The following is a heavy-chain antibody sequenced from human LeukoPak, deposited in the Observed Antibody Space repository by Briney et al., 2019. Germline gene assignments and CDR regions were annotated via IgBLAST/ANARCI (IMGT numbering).Heavy chain of an antibody. V-gene: IGHV3-23*01. CDR3: VRRTASDF. D-gene: IGHD2-21*02. CDR2: VGGGGDYT. Sequence: GGYLRLSCAASGFTFTSYVMSWVRQAPGKGLEWVASVGGGGDYTYYSDSVKGRFTISRDNSENTVYLQMKSLRAEDTAVYYCVRRTASDFWGQGALGTVSS. J-gene: IGHJ4*02. CDR1: GFTFTSYV.